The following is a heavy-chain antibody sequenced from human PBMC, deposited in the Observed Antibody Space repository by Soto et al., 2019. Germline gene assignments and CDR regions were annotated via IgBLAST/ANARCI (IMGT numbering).Heavy chain of an antibody. V-gene: IGHV1-69*13. D-gene: IGHD2-2*02. CDR2: IIPIFGTA. CDR1: GYTFTSYA. Sequence: GASVKVSCKASGYTFTSYAMHWVRQAPGQGLEWMGGIIPIFGTANYAQKFQGRVTITADESTSTAYMELSSLRSEDTAVYYCARSLYCISTSCYTNWFDPWGQGTLVTVSS. CDR3: ARSLYCISTSCYTNWFDP. J-gene: IGHJ5*02.